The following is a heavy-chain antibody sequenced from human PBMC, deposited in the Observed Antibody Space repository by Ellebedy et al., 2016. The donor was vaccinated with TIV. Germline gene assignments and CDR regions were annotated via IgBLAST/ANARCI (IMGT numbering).Heavy chain of an antibody. V-gene: IGHV3-33*08. CDR3: ARESPHSDIYYYYGMDV. CDR1: GFTFSSYG. CDR2: IWYDGSNK. Sequence: GGSLRLSCAASGFTFSSYGMHWVRQAPGKGLEWVAVIWYDGSNKYYADSVKGRFTISRDNSKNTLYLQMNSLRAEDTAVYYCARESPHSDIYYYYGMDVWGQGTTDTVSS. D-gene: IGHD3-9*01. J-gene: IGHJ6*02.